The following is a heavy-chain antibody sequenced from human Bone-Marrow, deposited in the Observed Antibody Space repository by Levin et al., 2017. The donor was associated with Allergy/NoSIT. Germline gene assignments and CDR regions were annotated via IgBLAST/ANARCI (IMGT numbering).Heavy chain of an antibody. Sequence: PGGSLRLSCAASRFTFSSYAMSWVRQAPGKGLEWVSGISGSGGNTYYTDSVKGRFTISRDNSKNTLYLQMNSLRVEDTAVYYCARGGAHVNSGWFDPWGQGTLVTVSS. V-gene: IGHV3-23*01. J-gene: IGHJ5*02. D-gene: IGHD7-27*01. CDR3: ARGGAHVNSGWFDP. CDR1: RFTFSSYA. CDR2: ISGSGGNT.